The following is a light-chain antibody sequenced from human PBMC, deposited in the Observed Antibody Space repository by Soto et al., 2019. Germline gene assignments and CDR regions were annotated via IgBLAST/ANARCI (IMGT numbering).Light chain of an antibody. V-gene: IGKV4-1*01. CDR1: QSVLYSSNNKNY. Sequence: DIVMTQSPDSLAVSLGERATINCKSSQSVLYSSNNKNYLAWYQQKPGQPPKLLIYWASTRESGVPDRFSGSGSWTDFTLTISSLQAEDVAVYYCQQYYNTPRTFGGGTKVEIK. CDR2: WAS. J-gene: IGKJ4*01. CDR3: QQYYNTPRT.